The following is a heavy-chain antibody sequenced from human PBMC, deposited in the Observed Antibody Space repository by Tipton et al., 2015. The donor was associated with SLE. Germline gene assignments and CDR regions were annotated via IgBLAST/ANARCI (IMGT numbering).Heavy chain of an antibody. D-gene: IGHD2-21*01. CDR3: AKWSVVASGQPFGH. V-gene: IGHV4-59*01. J-gene: IGHJ4*02. CDR2: SYSGGST. CDR1: GVSISINY. Sequence: TLSLTCSVSGVSISINYWTWIRQPPGKRLEWMGYSYSGGSTNYNPALESRVFISVDTSKSQFSLHLTSVTAADTAVYYCAKWSVVASGQPFGHWGQGILVTVSS.